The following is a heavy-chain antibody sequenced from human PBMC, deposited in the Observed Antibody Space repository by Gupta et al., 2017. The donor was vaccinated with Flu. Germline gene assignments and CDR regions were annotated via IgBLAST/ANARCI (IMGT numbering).Heavy chain of an antibody. CDR3: VREVITPLDY. CDR2: IIPIFGTP. D-gene: IGHD1-20*01. CDR1: GGTFSNYA. Sequence: QVHLVQSGAEMKRPGSSMKVSCKASGGTFSNYAINWVRQAPGQGLEWMGGIIPIFGTPNYAQNFQGRVTITADESTSTVYMELSSLRSEDTAVYYCVREVITPLDYWGQGTLVIVSS. J-gene: IGHJ4*02. V-gene: IGHV1-69*01.